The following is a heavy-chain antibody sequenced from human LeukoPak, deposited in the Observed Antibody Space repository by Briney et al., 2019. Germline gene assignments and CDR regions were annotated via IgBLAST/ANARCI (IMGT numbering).Heavy chain of an antibody. CDR2: IGSEFNTI. D-gene: IGHD3-10*01. V-gene: IGHV3-48*04. CDR3: VKDQYGLGPDAFET. Sequence: PGGSLRLSCAASGFTFSSYWMHWVRQAPGKGLEWVSYIGSEFNTIYYAGSVKGRFTISRDNVKNFVYLQMNSLRAEDTATYYCVKDQYGLGPDAFETWGQGTTVTVAS. CDR1: GFTFSSYW. J-gene: IGHJ3*02.